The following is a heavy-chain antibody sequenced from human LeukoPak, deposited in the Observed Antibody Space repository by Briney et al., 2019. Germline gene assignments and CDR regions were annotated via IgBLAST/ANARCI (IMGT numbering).Heavy chain of an antibody. CDR3: AKNTMTAYSSGWPLFPDY. D-gene: IGHD6-19*01. J-gene: IGHJ4*02. V-gene: IGHV3-30*18. Sequence: GRSLRLSCVASGFIFSSYAMHWVRQAPGKGLEWVAVIPYDGSNRYYADSVKGRFTISRDNSKNTLYLQMNSLRAEDTAVYYCAKNTMTAYSSGWPLFPDYWGQGTLVTVSS. CDR2: IPYDGSNR. CDR1: GFIFSSYA.